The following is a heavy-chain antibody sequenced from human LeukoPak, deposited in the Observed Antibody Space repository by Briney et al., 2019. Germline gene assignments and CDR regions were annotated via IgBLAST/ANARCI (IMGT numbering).Heavy chain of an antibody. CDR2: ISGSGGTT. Sequence: GGSLRLSCAASGFTFSSYAMSWVRQAPGKGLEWVSAISGSGGTTYYADSVQGRFTISRDNSKDTLYLQMNSLRSVDTAVYFFSKEYERDIAALGRQYNWLDSWGKGTLVSVSS. V-gene: IGHV3-23*01. D-gene: IGHD6-13*01. J-gene: IGHJ5*01. CDR1: GFTFSSYA. CDR3: SKEYERDIAALGRQYNWLDS.